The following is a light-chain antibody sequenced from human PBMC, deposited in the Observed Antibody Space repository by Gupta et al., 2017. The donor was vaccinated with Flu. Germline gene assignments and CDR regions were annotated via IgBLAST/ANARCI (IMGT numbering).Light chain of an antibody. Sequence: PASLSASVGDRVAITCRASQNISSYLDWYQQKPGKVPKLLIYSASDLQSGVPSRFSGSGSGTDFTLTLSRLQPEDFATYYCQQSNSTPFTFGQGTKVEIK. CDR2: SAS. V-gene: IGKV1-39*01. J-gene: IGKJ2*01. CDR1: QNISSY. CDR3: QQSNSTPFT.